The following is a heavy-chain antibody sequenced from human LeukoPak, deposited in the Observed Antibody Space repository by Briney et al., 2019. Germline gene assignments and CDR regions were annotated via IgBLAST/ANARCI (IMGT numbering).Heavy chain of an antibody. CDR1: GYTFTSYY. D-gene: IGHD3-3*01. J-gene: IGHJ4*02. CDR3: ARDMGGDYDFWSGYEFDY. CDR2: INPSGGST. V-gene: IGHV1-46*01. Sequence: GXSVKVSCKASGYTFTSYYMHWVRQAPGQGLEWMGIINPSGGSTSYAQKFQGRVTMTRDTSTSTVYMELSSLRSEDTAVYYCARDMGGDYDFWSGYEFDYWGQGTLVTVSS.